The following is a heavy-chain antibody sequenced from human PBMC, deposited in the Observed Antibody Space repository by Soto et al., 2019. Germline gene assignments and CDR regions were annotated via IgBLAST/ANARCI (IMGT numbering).Heavy chain of an antibody. CDR2: IYYSGST. J-gene: IGHJ4*02. D-gene: IGHD2-2*03. V-gene: IGHV4-31*03. Sequence: SEILSLTCTVSGGSISSGGYYWSWIRQHPGKGLEWIGYIYYSGSTYYNPSLKSRVTISVDTSKNQFSLKLSSVTAADTAVYYCARTGERWILGYFFDYWGQGTLVTVSS. CDR3: ARTGERWILGYFFDY. CDR1: GGSISSGGYY.